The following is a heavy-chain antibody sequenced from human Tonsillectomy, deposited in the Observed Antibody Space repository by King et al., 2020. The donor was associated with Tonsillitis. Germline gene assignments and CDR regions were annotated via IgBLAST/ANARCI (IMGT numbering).Heavy chain of an antibody. Sequence: QLVQSGGGLVQPGRSLRISCTASGFTYGDYAMSWFRQAPGKGLEWVGFTRSKAYGGTTEFAASVKGRFTISRDDSKGIAYLQMNSLKTEDTAVYYCTRGLISSSWRYNWFDPWGQGTLVTVSS. CDR1: GFTYGDYA. D-gene: IGHD6-13*01. V-gene: IGHV3-49*03. J-gene: IGHJ5*02. CDR3: TRGLISSSWRYNWFDP. CDR2: TRSKAYGGTT.